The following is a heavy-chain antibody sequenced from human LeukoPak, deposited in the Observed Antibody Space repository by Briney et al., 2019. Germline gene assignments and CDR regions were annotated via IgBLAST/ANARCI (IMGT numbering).Heavy chain of an antibody. D-gene: IGHD1-26*01. CDR2: INPYSGDA. Sequence: ASVKVSCKASGYTFIDYYMHWVRQAPGQGLEWMGEINPYSGDAKYAQKFQGRVTMARDTSINTVFMELSRLMSDDTAVYYCARDLTAVGYNWFDPWGQGTLVTVSS. V-gene: IGHV1-2*02. CDR3: ARDLTAVGYNWFDP. J-gene: IGHJ5*02. CDR1: GYTFIDYY.